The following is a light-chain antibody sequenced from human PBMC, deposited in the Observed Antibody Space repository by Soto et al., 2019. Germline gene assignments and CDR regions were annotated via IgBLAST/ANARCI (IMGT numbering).Light chain of an antibody. V-gene: IGKV3D-15*01. CDR1: QTVSSH. J-gene: IGKJ1*01. CDR3: QQGHNWPWT. CDR2: GVF. Sequence: EVVMTQSPVTLSVSLGQRATLSCRASQTVSSHIAWYQQKPGQAPMLLIPGVFVSATGIPSRFIGSRSGTEFTLSISGQQYEAFATYDCQQGHNWPWTLGQGTK.